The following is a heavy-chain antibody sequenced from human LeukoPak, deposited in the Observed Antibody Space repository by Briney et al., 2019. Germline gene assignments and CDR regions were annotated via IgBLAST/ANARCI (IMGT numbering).Heavy chain of an antibody. J-gene: IGHJ4*02. Sequence: GESLKISCKGTGYRFTNFWISWVRQIPGKGLEWMGRIDPSDSYTNYSPSFQGHVTISADESISTAYLQWSSLKASDTAMYYCARQGGYDSGYFDYWGQGTLVTVSS. CDR2: IDPSDSYT. CDR3: ARQGGYDSGYFDY. V-gene: IGHV5-10-1*01. CDR1: GYRFTNFW. D-gene: IGHD5-12*01.